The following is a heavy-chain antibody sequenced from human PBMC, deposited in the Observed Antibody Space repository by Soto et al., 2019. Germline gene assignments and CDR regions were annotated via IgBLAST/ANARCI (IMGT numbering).Heavy chain of an antibody. V-gene: IGHV4-4*02. J-gene: IGHJ4*02. D-gene: IGHD2-8*01. CDR1: DGSIDSNTW. CDR3: ARNGGRFFDH. Sequence: SETLSLTCVVSDGSIDSNTWWSWVRQPQDKGLEWIGETSHSGNTKYKPSLKSRVTISVDRSKSQFSLRLTSVTAADTAVYYCARNGGRFFDHRGQGSLVTASS. CDR2: TSHSGNT.